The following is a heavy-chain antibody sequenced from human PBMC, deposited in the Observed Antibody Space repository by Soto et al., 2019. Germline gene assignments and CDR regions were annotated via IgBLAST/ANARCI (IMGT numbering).Heavy chain of an antibody. CDR2: ISSDGRTT. J-gene: IGHJ4*02. CDR1: GXTFSSYA. V-gene: IGHV3-64D*06. Sequence: LGLSCSVSGXTFSSYAMHWVRQAPGKGLEYVSSISSDGRTTYYADSVKGRFTISRDNSKNTLYLQMSSLKAEDTAVCYCVKDRYVDYWGQGTLVTVSS. CDR3: VKDRYVDY.